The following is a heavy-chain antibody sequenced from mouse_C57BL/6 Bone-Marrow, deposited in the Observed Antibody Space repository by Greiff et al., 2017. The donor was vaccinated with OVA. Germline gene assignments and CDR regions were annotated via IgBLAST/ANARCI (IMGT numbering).Heavy chain of an antibody. CDR3: ARPPTVVASPYAMDY. V-gene: IGHV1-76*01. D-gene: IGHD1-1*01. CDR2: IYPGSGNT. CDR1: GYTFTDYY. Sequence: VQLQQSGAELVRPGASVKLSCKASGYTFTDYYINWVKQRPGQGLEWIARIYPGSGNTYYNEKFKGKATLTAEKSSSTAYMQLSSLTSEDSAVYFCARPPTVVASPYAMDYWGQGTSVTVSS. J-gene: IGHJ4*01.